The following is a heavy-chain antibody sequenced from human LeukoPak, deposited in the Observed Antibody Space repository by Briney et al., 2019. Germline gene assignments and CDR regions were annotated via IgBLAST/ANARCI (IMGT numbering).Heavy chain of an antibody. V-gene: IGHV1-69*13. Sequence: GASVKVSCKASGGTFSSYAISWVRQAPGQGLEWMGGIIPIFGTANYAQKFQGRVTITADESTSTAYMELSSLRSEDTAVYYCAREGVDSSGYYSLYCFDYWGQGTLVTVSS. J-gene: IGHJ4*02. CDR2: IIPIFGTA. CDR3: AREGVDSSGYYSLYCFDY. D-gene: IGHD3-22*01. CDR1: GGTFSSYA.